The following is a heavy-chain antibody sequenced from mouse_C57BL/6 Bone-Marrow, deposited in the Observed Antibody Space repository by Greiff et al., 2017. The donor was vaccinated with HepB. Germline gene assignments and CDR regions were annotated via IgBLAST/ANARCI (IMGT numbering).Heavy chain of an antibody. CDR2: IDPENGDT. CDR3: TTHWNYFDY. D-gene: IGHD4-1*01. J-gene: IGHJ2*01. V-gene: IGHV14-4*01. Sequence: EVKLVESGAELVRPGASVKLSCTASGFNIKDDYMHWVKQRPEQGLEWIGWIDPENGDTEYASKVQGKATITADTSSNTAYLQLSSLTSEDTAVYYCTTHWNYFDYWGQGTTLTVSS. CDR1: GFNIKDDY.